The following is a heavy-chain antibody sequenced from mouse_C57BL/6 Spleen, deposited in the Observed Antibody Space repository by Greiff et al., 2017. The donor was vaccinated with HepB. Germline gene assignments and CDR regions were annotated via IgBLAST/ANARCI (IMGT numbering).Heavy chain of an antibody. J-gene: IGHJ3*01. D-gene: IGHD2-2*01. Sequence: VQLQQSGPELVKPGASVKISCKASGYSFTGYFMNWVMQSHGKSLEWIGRINPYNGDTFYNQKFKGKATLTVDKSSSTAHMELRSLTSEDSAVYYCARSRGGYPLAYWGQGTLVTVSA. V-gene: IGHV1-20*01. CDR1: GYSFTGYF. CDR3: ARSRGGYPLAY. CDR2: INPYNGDT.